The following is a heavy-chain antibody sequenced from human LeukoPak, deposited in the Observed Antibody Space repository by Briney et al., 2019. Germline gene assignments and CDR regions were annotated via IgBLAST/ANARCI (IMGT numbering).Heavy chain of an antibody. J-gene: IGHJ6*03. CDR3: ARGVAAAGTPPRRYYYYYMDV. CDR2: IYDSGST. Sequence: PSETLSLTCTVSGGSISSGGYYWSWIRQHPGKGLEWIGYIYDSGSTYYNPSLKSRVTISVDTSKNQFSLKLSSVTAADTAVYYCARGVAAAGTPPRRYYYYYMDVWGKGTTVTVSS. V-gene: IGHV4-31*03. D-gene: IGHD6-13*01. CDR1: GGSISSGGYY.